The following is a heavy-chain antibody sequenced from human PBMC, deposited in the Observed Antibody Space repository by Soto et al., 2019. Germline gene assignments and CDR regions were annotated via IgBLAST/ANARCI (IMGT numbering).Heavy chain of an antibody. V-gene: IGHV3-33*01. D-gene: IGHD1-20*01. CDR1: GFTFSNFG. J-gene: IGHJ6*01. CDR2: IWSDGRDK. Sequence: VGSLRLSCASSGFTFSNFGMHCVRHAPGKGLEWVAVIWSDGRDKYYGDTVKGRFTISRDNSKNTLHLKMNSLTAEDTAVYYCARVVGLLSRYEYGVEVWGEGTAVNVSS. CDR3: ARVVGLLSRYEYGVEV.